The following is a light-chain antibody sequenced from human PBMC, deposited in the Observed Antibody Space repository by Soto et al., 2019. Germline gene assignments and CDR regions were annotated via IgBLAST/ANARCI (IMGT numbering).Light chain of an antibody. J-gene: IGKJ1*01. CDR2: KAS. CDR3: PQYNSGT. Sequence: MTQSASTLSAYVGDRVTITCRASQSIGEWLGWYQQKPGKAPKLLTYKASTLESGVPSRFSGSGSGTEFTLTIRSLQPDDFATYYCPQYNSGTFGQGTKVDI. V-gene: IGKV1-5*03. CDR1: QSIGEW.